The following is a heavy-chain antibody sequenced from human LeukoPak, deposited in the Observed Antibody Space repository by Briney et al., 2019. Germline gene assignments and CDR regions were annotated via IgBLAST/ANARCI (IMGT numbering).Heavy chain of an antibody. CDR1: GFTFGKYW. Sequence: GGSLRLSCVASGFTFGKYWMSWVRQAPGKGLEWVANIKLDGSEKNYVDSVKGRFTISRDNTKNSLYLQMNSLRVEDTAVFYCAKSSLYTSDRYVRWCFDYWGQGTLVTVSS. V-gene: IGHV3-7*03. CDR2: IKLDGSEK. CDR3: AKSSLYTSDRYVRWCFDY. J-gene: IGHJ4*02. D-gene: IGHD6-19*01.